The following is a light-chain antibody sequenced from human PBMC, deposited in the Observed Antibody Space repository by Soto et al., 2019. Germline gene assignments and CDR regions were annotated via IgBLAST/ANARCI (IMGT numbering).Light chain of an antibody. Sequence: DIQMTQSPSTLSASVGDRVTITCRASRNIERWLAWYQQKPGKPPKLLILNASTLGSGVPSRSSGSGSGTEFTLTITGLQPDDFATYYCQHCDTSWPFGQGTKVDI. J-gene: IGKJ1*01. CDR1: RNIERW. V-gene: IGKV1-5*01. CDR2: NAS. CDR3: QHCDTSWP.